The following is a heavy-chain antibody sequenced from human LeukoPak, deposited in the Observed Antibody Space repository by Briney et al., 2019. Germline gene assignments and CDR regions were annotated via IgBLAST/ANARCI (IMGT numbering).Heavy chain of an antibody. CDR2: IHSSGSI. J-gene: IGHJ6*02. V-gene: IGHV4-4*07. CDR1: GGSISIFY. D-gene: IGHD2/OR15-2a*01. Sequence: KASETLSLTCTVSGGSISIFYWSWIRQLAGKGLDWIGRIHSSGSINHNPSLKSRVTLSVDTSKNQFSLKLTSVAAADTAVYYCARGTFKDGLDVWGQGTTVTVSS. CDR3: ARGTFKDGLDV.